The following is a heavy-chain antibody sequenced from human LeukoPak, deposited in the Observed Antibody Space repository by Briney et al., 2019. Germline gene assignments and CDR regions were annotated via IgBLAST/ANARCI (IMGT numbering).Heavy chain of an antibody. CDR3: ARGGESYYGSGSHDY. D-gene: IGHD3-10*01. V-gene: IGHV3-30*02. CDR2: IRYDGSNK. CDR1: GLTFSTYG. J-gene: IGHJ4*02. Sequence: GGSLRLSCAASGLTFSTYGMHWVRQAPGKGLEWVAFIRYDGSNKNYADSVKGRFTISRDNSKNTLYMRMNSLRAEDTAVYYCARGGESYYGSGSHDYWGQGTLITVSS.